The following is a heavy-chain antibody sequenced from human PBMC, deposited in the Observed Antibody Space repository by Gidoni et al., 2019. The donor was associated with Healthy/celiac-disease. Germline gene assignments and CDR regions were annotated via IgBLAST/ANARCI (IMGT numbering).Heavy chain of an antibody. V-gene: IGHV1-69*06. CDR3: ARGVRYCSSTSCPDYFDY. D-gene: IGHD2-2*01. CDR2: IIPIFGTA. Sequence: QVQLVQSGAEVKKPGSSVKVSCKASGGTFSSYAISWVRQAPGQGLEWMGGIIPIFGTANYAQKFQGRVTITADKSTSTAYMELSSLRSEDTAVYYCARGVRYCSSTSCPDYFDYWGQGTLVTVSS. J-gene: IGHJ4*02. CDR1: GGTFSSYA.